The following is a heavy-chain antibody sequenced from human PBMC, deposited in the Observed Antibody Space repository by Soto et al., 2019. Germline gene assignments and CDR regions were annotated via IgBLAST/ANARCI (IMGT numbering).Heavy chain of an antibody. CDR1: GITFSDYC. CDR3: ANRPPGERYFGVLDF. CDR2: IRRDGSVK. D-gene: IGHD3-3*01. J-gene: IGHJ4*02. Sequence: VGSLRLSCAASGITFSDYCMTWVRQAPGKGLEWLANIRRDGSVKYYVDSVKGRFTISRDNSKNSLYLQMNNLRAEDTAIYYCANRPPGERYFGVLDFWSQGTLVTVS. V-gene: IGHV3-7*02.